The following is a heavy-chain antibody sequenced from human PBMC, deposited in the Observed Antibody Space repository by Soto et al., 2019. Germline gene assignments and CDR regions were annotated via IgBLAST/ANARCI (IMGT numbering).Heavy chain of an antibody. Sequence: SLKVSCQASGGTFSSYAISWLPQAPGQGLEWMGGIIPIFGTANYAQRFQGRVTITADESTSTAYMELSSLRSEDTAVYYCARDRGGSSSSSPYFDYWGQGXLVTVSS. CDR3: ARDRGGSSSSSPYFDY. CDR1: GGTFSSYA. CDR2: IIPIFGTA. J-gene: IGHJ4*02. D-gene: IGHD6-6*01. V-gene: IGHV1-69*13.